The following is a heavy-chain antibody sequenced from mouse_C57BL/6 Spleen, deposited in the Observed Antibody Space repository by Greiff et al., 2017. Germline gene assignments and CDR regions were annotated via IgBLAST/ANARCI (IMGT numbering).Heavy chain of an antibody. V-gene: IGHV1-82*01. Sequence: QVQLQQSGPELVKPGASVKISCKASGYAFSSSWMNWVKQRPGKGLEWIGRIYPGDGDTNYNGKFKGKATLTADKSSSTAYMQLSSLTSEDSAVSFCARTGVVALVFDYWGQGTTLTVSS. CDR2: IYPGDGDT. D-gene: IGHD1-1*01. CDR1: GYAFSSSW. CDR3: ARTGVVALVFDY. J-gene: IGHJ2*01.